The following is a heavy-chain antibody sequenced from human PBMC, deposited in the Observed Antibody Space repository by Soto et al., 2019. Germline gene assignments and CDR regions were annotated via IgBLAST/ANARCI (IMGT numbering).Heavy chain of an antibody. CDR1: GYTFTSYA. J-gene: IGHJ6*02. V-gene: IGHV1-3*01. CDR2: INAGNGNT. D-gene: IGHD3-9*01. CDR3: ARDPAVYDILTGYYPLYYYGMDV. Sequence: ASVKVSCKASGYTFTSYAMHWVRQAPGQRLEWMGWINAGNGNTKYSQKFQGRVTITRDTSASTAYMELSSLRSEDTAVYYCARDPAVYDILTGYYPLYYYGMDVWGQGTTVTVSS.